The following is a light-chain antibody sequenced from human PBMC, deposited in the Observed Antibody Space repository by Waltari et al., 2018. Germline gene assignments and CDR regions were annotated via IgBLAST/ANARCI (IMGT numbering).Light chain of an antibody. CDR3: QTGGHGTWV. V-gene: IGLV4-69*01. Sequence: QLVLTQSPSASASLGASVKLTCTLSSGHSRNTIAWHQQQPEKGPRYLMKVNSDGSHSKGDEIPDRFSGSSSGAERYLTISSLQSEDEADYYCQTGGHGTWVFGGGTKLTVL. CDR1: SGHSRNT. CDR2: VNSDGSH. J-gene: IGLJ3*02.